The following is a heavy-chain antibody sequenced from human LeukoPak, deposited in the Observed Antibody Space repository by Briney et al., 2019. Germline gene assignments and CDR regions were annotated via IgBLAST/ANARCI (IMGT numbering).Heavy chain of an antibody. Sequence: PGGSLRLSCAASGFTFSSYAMHWVRQAPGKGLEWVAVISFDGSNKYYADSVKGRFTISRDNSKNTLYLQMNCLRAEDTAVYYCARSMVVVAATSWWGQGTLVTVSS. CDR3: ARSMVVVAATSW. D-gene: IGHD2-15*01. CDR2: ISFDGSNK. CDR1: GFTFSSYA. V-gene: IGHV3-30*04. J-gene: IGHJ4*02.